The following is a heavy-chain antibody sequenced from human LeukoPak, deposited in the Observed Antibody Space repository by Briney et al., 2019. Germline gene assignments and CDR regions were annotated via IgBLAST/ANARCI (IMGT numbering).Heavy chain of an antibody. Sequence: PSETLSLTCTVSGGSISSYYWSWIRQPPGKGLEWIGYIYYSGSTNYNPSLKSRVTISVDTSKNQFSLKLSSVTAVDTAVYYCARWGYGDYGLYYFDYWGQGTLVTVSS. V-gene: IGHV4-59*01. CDR3: ARWGYGDYGLYYFDY. CDR1: GGSISSYY. D-gene: IGHD4-17*01. CDR2: IYYSGST. J-gene: IGHJ4*02.